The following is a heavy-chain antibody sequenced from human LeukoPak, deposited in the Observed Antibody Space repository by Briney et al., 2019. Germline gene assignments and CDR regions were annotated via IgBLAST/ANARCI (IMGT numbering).Heavy chain of an antibody. CDR3: AMGSYDYGDFYFDY. Sequence: SETLSLTCTVSGGSISSYYWSWIRQPPGKGLEWIGYIYYSGSTNYNPSLKSRVTISVDTSKNQFSLKLSSVTAADTAVYYCAMGSYDYGDFYFDYWGQGTLVTVSS. J-gene: IGHJ4*02. CDR1: GGSISSYY. D-gene: IGHD4-17*01. CDR2: IYYSGST. V-gene: IGHV4-59*08.